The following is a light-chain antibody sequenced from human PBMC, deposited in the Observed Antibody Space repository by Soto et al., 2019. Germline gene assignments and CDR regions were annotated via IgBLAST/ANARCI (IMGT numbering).Light chain of an antibody. V-gene: IGLV2-14*03. CDR2: GVN. CDR3: SSYVVTGAQVI. Sequence: QSALTQPASVSGSPGQSISISCTGTDSDIGGYDYVSWYQQHPGKAPKLMISGVNNRPSGVSSRFSGSKSGNTASLTISGLQPEDEAYYYCSSYVVTGAQVIFGGGTQLTVL. CDR1: DSDIGGYDY. J-gene: IGLJ2*01.